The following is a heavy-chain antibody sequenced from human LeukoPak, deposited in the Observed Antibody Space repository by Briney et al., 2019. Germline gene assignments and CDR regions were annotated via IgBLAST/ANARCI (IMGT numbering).Heavy chain of an antibody. Sequence: ASVKVSCKASGYTFASYDINWVRQATGQGLEWMGWMNPNSGNTGYAQKFKGRVTMTRDTSISTAYMELSSLRSEDTAVYYCAKAGIVATMNADWFDPWGQGTLVTVSS. CDR1: GYTFASYD. V-gene: IGHV1-8*01. CDR3: AKAGIVATMNADWFDP. CDR2: MNPNSGNT. J-gene: IGHJ5*02. D-gene: IGHD5-12*01.